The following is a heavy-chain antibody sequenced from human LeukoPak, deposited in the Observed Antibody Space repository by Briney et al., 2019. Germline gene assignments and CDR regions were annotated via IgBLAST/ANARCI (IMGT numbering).Heavy chain of an antibody. CDR1: GFTLDDYG. Sequence: GGSLRLSCAASGFTLDDYGMSWVRQAPGKGLEWVSGIGWSGSSTGYAVSVKGRFTISIDNAKNSLYLQLNSLRAEDTAFYYCARDRASGWYRGDYDYWGQGTLVTVSS. V-gene: IGHV3-20*04. D-gene: IGHD6-19*01. CDR2: IGWSGSST. J-gene: IGHJ4*02. CDR3: ARDRASGWYRGDYDY.